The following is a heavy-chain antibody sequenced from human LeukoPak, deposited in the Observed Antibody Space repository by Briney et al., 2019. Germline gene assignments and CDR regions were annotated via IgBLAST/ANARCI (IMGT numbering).Heavy chain of an antibody. Sequence: GGSLRLSCAASGFTFSSYAMSWVRQAPGKGLEWVSAISGSGGSTYYADSVKGRFTISRDNSKNTLYLQMNSLRAEDTAVYYCAKDWGTSWFGELSNWFDPWGQGTLVTVSS. CDR1: GFTFSSYA. J-gene: IGHJ5*02. CDR3: AKDWGTSWFGELSNWFDP. D-gene: IGHD3-10*01. CDR2: ISGSGGST. V-gene: IGHV3-23*01.